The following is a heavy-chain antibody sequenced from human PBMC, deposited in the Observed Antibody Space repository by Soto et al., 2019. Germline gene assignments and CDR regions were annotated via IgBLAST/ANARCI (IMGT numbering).Heavy chain of an antibody. CDR2: ISGSGGST. D-gene: IGHD2-2*03. CDR3: AKGGVGIVVVPAVD. J-gene: IGHJ4*02. Sequence: EVQLLESGGGLVQPGGSLRLSCAASGFTFSSYAMSWVRQAPGKGLEWVSAISGSGGSTDYADSVKGRFTISRDNSMDTLYLQMNGLRAEDTAVYYCAKGGVGIVVVPAVDWGQGTLVTVSS. V-gene: IGHV3-23*01. CDR1: GFTFSSYA.